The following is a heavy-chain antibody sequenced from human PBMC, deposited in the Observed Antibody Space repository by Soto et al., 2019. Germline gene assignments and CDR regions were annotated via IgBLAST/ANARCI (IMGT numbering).Heavy chain of an antibody. Sequence: QVQLQESGPGLVKPSQTLSLTCTVSGGSISSGDYYWSWIRQPPGKGLEWIGYIYYSGSTYYNPSPKRRVTISVDTSTTQFSLKLSSVTAADTAVYYCARERPDGSRLAPWGQGTLVTVSS. J-gene: IGHJ5*02. CDR2: IYYSGST. D-gene: IGHD6-13*01. V-gene: IGHV4-30-4*01. CDR3: ARERPDGSRLAP. CDR1: GGSISSGDYY.